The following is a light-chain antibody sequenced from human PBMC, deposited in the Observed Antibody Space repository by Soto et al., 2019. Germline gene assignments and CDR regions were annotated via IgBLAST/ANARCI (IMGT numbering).Light chain of an antibody. V-gene: IGKV3D-15*01. CDR1: QSVSSN. CDR3: QQYKNWPPIT. CDR2: GAS. Sequence: IVLTQSPGTLSLSPGERATLSCRASQSVSSNFLAWYQEKPGQAPRLLIYGASSRATGIPDRFSGSGSGTEFTLTISSLQSEDFAVYYCQQYKNWPPITFGQGTRLEIK. J-gene: IGKJ5*01.